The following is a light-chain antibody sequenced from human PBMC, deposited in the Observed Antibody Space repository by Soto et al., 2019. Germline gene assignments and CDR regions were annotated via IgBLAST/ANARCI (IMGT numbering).Light chain of an antibody. CDR3: QQYNNWGT. V-gene: IGKV3-15*01. CDR2: GSS. J-gene: IGKJ1*01. Sequence: EIVMTQSPATLSVSPRERATLSCRASQSVSSNLAWYQQKPGQAPRLLIYGSSTRATGIPARFSGSGSGTDFTLTISSLRSEYFAVYYCQQYNNWGTFGQGTKVEIK. CDR1: QSVSSN.